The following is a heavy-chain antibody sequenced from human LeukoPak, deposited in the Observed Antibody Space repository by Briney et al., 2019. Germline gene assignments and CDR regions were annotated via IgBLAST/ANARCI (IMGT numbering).Heavy chain of an antibody. D-gene: IGHD6-6*01. CDR2: IKEDGSVK. Sequence: GGSLRLSCVGSGFSFSNYWMSWVRQAPGRGLEWVANIKEDGSVKYYVDSVKGRFIISRDNAKNSQYLQINSLRAEDTAIYYCARIGYRSSSFDYWGQGTLVTVSS. J-gene: IGHJ4*02. V-gene: IGHV3-7*03. CDR1: GFSFSNYW. CDR3: ARIGYRSSSFDY.